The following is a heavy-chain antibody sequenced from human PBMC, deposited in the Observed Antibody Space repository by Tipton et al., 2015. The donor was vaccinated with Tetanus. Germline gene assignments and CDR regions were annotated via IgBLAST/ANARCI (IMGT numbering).Heavy chain of an antibody. Sequence: TLSLTCTVSGDSVRSGSYYWSWIRQPPGKELEWIGNIYYNGNALENPSLKGRVTLSLDKTKNQFSLKLTSVTAADTAVYFCARSADNWFDPWGQGTLVTVSS. CDR1: GDSVRSGSYY. CDR3: ARSADNWFDP. V-gene: IGHV4-39*01. J-gene: IGHJ5*02. CDR2: IYYNGNA.